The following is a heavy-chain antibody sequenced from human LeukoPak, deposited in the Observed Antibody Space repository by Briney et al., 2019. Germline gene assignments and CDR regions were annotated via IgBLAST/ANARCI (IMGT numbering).Heavy chain of an antibody. CDR3: AKDRYSSSWYTIDY. D-gene: IGHD6-13*01. CDR2: ILGDGSST. CDR1: GFTFDDYA. J-gene: IGHJ4*02. Sequence: PGGSLRLSCAASGFTFDDYAMHWVRQVPGKGLEWVSLILGDGSSTNHADSVKGRFTISRDNSKNSLYLHMNSLRVEDTALYFCAKDRYSSSWYTIDYWGQGTLVTVSS. V-gene: IGHV3-43*02.